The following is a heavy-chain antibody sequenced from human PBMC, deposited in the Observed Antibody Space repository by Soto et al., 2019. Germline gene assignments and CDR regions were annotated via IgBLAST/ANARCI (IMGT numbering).Heavy chain of an antibody. D-gene: IGHD3-10*01. CDR3: TRDPLYGSGSYSGFDP. Sequence: GGSLRLSCTASGFTFDDYAMSWFRQAPGKGLEWVGFIRSKAYGGTTEYAASVKGRFTISRDDSKSIAYLQMNSLKTEDTAVYYCTRDPLYGSGSYSGFDPWGQGTLVTVSS. V-gene: IGHV3-49*03. CDR2: IRSKAYGGTT. J-gene: IGHJ5*02. CDR1: GFTFDDYA.